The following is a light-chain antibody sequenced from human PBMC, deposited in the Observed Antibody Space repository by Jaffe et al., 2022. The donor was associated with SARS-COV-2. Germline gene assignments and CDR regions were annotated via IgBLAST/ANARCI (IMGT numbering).Light chain of an antibody. CDR2: KAS. V-gene: IGKV1-5*03. CDR1: QNLRTW. J-gene: IGKJ2*01. Sequence: DIQMTQSPSTLSASVGDRVTIACRASQNLRTWLAWYQQKPENAPKLLISKASVLEPGVPSRFSGSGSGTEFTLTISSLQPEDFATYFCQQYNSYSPTFGQGTKLEIK. CDR3: QQYNSYSPT.